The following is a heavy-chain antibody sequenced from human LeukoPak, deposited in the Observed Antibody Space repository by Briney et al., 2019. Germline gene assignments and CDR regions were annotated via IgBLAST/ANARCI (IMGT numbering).Heavy chain of an antibody. D-gene: IGHD2-2*01. J-gene: IGHJ4*02. CDR2: IRYDGSNK. V-gene: IGHV3-30*02. CDR1: GFTFSSYA. CDR3: AKDGGMDCSSTSCYHDY. Sequence: GGSLRLSCAASGFTFSSYAMHWVRQAPGKGLEWVAFIRYDGSNKYYADSVKGRFTISRDNSKNTLYLQMNSLRAEDTAVYYCAKDGGMDCSSTSCYHDYWGQGTLVTVSS.